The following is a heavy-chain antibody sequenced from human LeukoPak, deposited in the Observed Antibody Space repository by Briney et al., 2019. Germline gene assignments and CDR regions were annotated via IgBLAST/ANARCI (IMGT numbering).Heavy chain of an antibody. V-gene: IGHV3-30*03. CDR1: GFTFSRDG. CDR3: AITMVRGVINDAFDI. Sequence: PGRSLRLSCAASGFTFSRDGMHWVRQAPGKGLEWVAVISNDETNKYYTDSVKGRFTISRDNSKNMVYLQMNSLRAEDTAVYYCAITMVRGVINDAFDIWGQGTMVTVSS. J-gene: IGHJ3*02. CDR2: ISNDETNK. D-gene: IGHD3-10*01.